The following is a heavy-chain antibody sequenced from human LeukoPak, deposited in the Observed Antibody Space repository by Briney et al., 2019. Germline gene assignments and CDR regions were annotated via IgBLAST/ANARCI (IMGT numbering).Heavy chain of an antibody. J-gene: IGHJ4*02. CDR2: IYYSGST. CDR3: ASPTRVGGAPSSGDDY. Sequence: SETLSLTCTVSGGSISSSSYYWGWIRQPPGKGLEWIGSIYYSGSTYYNPSLKSRVTISVDTSKNQFSLKLSSVTAADTAVYYCASPTRVGGAPSSGDDYWGQGTLVTVSS. D-gene: IGHD1-26*01. V-gene: IGHV4-39*01. CDR1: GGSISSSSYY.